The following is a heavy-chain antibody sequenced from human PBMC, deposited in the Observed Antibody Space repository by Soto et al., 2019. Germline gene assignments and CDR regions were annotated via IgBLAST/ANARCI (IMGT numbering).Heavy chain of an antibody. CDR2: SNNDGSST. V-gene: IGHV3-74*01. CDR1: GFTFSSYW. CDR3: ARGGLLVGALEV. Sequence: EVQLVESGGGLVQPGGSLRLSCVASGFTFSSYWMHWVRQVPGKGLVWVSRSNNDGSSTNYADSVKGRFTISRDDAKSTLYLPMNSLRAEDTAVYYCARGGLLVGALEVWGQGTTVTVSS. D-gene: IGHD3-10*01. J-gene: IGHJ6*02.